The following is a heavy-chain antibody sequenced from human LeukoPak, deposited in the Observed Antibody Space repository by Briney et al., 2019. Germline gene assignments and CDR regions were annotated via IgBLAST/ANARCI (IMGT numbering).Heavy chain of an antibody. CDR3: ARRRYGLGSYSDAFDI. Sequence: GGSLRLSCAASGFTFISYDMHWVRQPTGKVLEWVAGIDTAGGTYYAGSVKGRFTISRENAKNSLSLQMNSLRAGDTAVYYCARRRYGLGSYSDAFDIWGQGTMVTVSS. V-gene: IGHV3-13*04. CDR1: GFTFISYD. D-gene: IGHD3-10*01. CDR2: IDTAGGT. J-gene: IGHJ3*02.